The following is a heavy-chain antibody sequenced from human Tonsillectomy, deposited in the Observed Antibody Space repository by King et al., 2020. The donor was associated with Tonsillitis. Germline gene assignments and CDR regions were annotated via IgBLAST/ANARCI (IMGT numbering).Heavy chain of an antibody. V-gene: IGHV1-18*01. Sequence: QLVQSGGEVKKPGASVKVSCKASGYTFTTYRLSWVRQAPGQGLEWMGWISPYTDNTDNAQKFQGRVTMTTDTSTGTAHRELRSLRPDDTAVYYCARIRGENLGSGGQSLRTYYFDYWGQGTLVTVSS. J-gene: IGHJ4*02. CDR1: GYTFTTYR. D-gene: IGHD1-26*01. CDR3: ARIRGENLGSGGQSLRTYYFDY. CDR2: ISPYTDNT.